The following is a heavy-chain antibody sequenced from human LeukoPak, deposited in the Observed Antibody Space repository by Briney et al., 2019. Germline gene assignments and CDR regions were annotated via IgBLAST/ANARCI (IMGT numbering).Heavy chain of an antibody. D-gene: IGHD1-26*01. CDR2: FDPEDGET. CDR3: ATETQWEQGQAH. V-gene: IGHV1-24*01. Sequence: ASVKVSCKVSGYTLTELSMHWVRQAPGKGLEWMGGFDPEDGETIYAQKFQGRVTMTEDTSTDTAYMELSSLRSEDTAVYYCATETQWEQGQAHWSQGTPVTVSS. CDR1: GYTLTELS. J-gene: IGHJ4*02.